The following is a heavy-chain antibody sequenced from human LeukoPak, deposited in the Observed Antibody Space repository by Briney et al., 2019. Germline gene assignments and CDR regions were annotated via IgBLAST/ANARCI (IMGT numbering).Heavy chain of an antibody. Sequence: SETLSLTCTVSGGSISSYYWSWIRQPAGKGLEWIGRFYSGGSADYNPSLKSRVTMSVDTPKNQFSLKLSSVTVADTAVYYCARVSPAAATEFDYWGQGTLVTVSS. CDR1: GGSISSYY. J-gene: IGHJ4*02. V-gene: IGHV4-4*07. D-gene: IGHD6-13*01. CDR2: FYSGGSA. CDR3: ARVSPAAATEFDY.